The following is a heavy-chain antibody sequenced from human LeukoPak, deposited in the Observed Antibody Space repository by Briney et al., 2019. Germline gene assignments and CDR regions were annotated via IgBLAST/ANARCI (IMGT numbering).Heavy chain of an antibody. CDR2: IYYSGST. V-gene: IGHV4-59*12. J-gene: IGHJ4*02. D-gene: IGHD6-13*01. CDR3: ARDVSSSTDSAFDY. CDR1: GGSISSYY. Sequence: PSETLSLTCTVSGGSISSYYWSWIRQPPGKGLEWIGYIYYSGSTNYNPSLKSRVTISVDTSKNQFSLKLSSVTAADTAVYYCARDVSSSTDSAFDYWGQGTLVTVSS.